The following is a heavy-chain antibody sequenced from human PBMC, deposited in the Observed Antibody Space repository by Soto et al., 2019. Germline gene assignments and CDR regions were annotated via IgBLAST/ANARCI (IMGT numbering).Heavy chain of an antibody. J-gene: IGHJ4*02. V-gene: IGHV3-30*18. Sequence: QVQLVESGGGVVQPGRSLRLSCAASGFTFSSYGMHWVRQAQGKGLEWVAVISYDGSDKYYADSVKGRFTISRDNSKNTLYLQMNSLRAEDTAVFYCAKEAVGATPDYWGQGTLVTVSS. CDR2: ISYDGSDK. D-gene: IGHD1-26*01. CDR1: GFTFSSYG. CDR3: AKEAVGATPDY.